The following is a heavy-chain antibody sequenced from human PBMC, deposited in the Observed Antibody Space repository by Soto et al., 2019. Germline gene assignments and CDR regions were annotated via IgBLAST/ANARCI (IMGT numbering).Heavy chain of an antibody. D-gene: IGHD6-19*01. Sequence: GGSLRLSCAASGFSFSSYGMHWVRQAPGKGLEWVAVISYDGSNKYYADSVKGRFTISRDNSKNTLYLQMNSLRAEDTAVYYCAKDLDPSGWKADAFDICGQGTMVTVSS. CDR1: GFSFSSYG. V-gene: IGHV3-30*18. CDR3: AKDLDPSGWKADAFDI. J-gene: IGHJ3*02. CDR2: ISYDGSNK.